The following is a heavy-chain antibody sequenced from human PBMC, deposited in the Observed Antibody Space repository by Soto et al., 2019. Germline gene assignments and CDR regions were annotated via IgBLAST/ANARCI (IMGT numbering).Heavy chain of an antibody. V-gene: IGHV3-30*18. Sequence: QVQLVESGGGVVQPGRSLRLSCAASGFTFSSYGMHWVRQDPGKGLEWVAVISYDGSNKYYADSVKGRFTISRDNSKNTLYLQMNSLRAEDTAVYYCAKERNSSSRFSWKYYYDYGMDVWGQGTTVTVSS. CDR3: AKERNSSSRFSWKYYYDYGMDV. CDR1: GFTFSSYG. CDR2: ISYDGSNK. J-gene: IGHJ6*02. D-gene: IGHD6-13*01.